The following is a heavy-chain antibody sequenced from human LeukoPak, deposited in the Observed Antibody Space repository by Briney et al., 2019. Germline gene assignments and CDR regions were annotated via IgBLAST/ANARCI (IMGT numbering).Heavy chain of an antibody. CDR2: MNPNSGNT. D-gene: IGHD6-6*01. CDR1: GYTFTSYD. V-gene: IGHV1-8*01. J-gene: IGHJ4*02. CDR3: ARDPNIAARDY. Sequence: GASVKVSXKASGYTFTSYDINWMRQAPGQGLEWMGWMNPNSGNTDYAQKFQGRVTMTRNTSISTAYMELSSLRSEDTAVYYCARDPNIAARDYWGQGTLVTVSS.